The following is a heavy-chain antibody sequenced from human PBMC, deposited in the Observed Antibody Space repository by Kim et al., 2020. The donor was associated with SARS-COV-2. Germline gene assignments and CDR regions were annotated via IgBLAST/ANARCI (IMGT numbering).Heavy chain of an antibody. D-gene: IGHD3-10*01. V-gene: IGHV1-69*13. Sequence: SVKVSCKASGGTFSSYAIRWVRQAPGQGLEWMGGIIPIFGTANYAQKFQGRVTITADESTSTAYMELSSLRSEDTAVYYCARDPDLRITMVQGVTKRGFDYWGQGTLVTVSS. J-gene: IGHJ4*02. CDR3: ARDPDLRITMVQGVTKRGFDY. CDR1: GGTFSSYA. CDR2: IIPIFGTA.